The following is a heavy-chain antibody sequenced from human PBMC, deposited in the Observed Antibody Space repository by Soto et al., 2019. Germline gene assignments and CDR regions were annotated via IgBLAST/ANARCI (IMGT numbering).Heavy chain of an antibody. Sequence: SGPTLVNPTQTLTLTCTFSGFSLSTSGVGVGWIRQPPGKALEWLALIYWDDDKRYSPSLKSRLTITKDTSKNQVVLTMTNMDPLDTATYYCAHKPPIFATVTPYHFAYSGQGTLVTLSS. CDR1: GFSLSTSGVG. D-gene: IGHD4-17*01. CDR3: AHKPPIFATVTPYHFAY. V-gene: IGHV2-5*02. J-gene: IGHJ4*02. CDR2: IYWDDDK.